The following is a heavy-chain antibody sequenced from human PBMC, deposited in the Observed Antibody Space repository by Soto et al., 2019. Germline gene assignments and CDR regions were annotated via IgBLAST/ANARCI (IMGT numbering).Heavy chain of an antibody. J-gene: IGHJ4*02. Sequence: LRLSCAASGFTFSSYWMNWVRQAPGKGPEWVSSISSTTNYIYYGDSMKGRFTISRDNAKNSLYLEMNSLRAEDTAVYYCARESEDLTSNFDYWGQGTLVTVSS. CDR3: ARESEDLTSNFDY. CDR2: ISSTTNYI. V-gene: IGHV3-21*06. CDR1: GFTFSSYW.